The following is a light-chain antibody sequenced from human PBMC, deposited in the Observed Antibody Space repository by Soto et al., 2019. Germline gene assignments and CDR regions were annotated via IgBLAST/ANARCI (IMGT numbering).Light chain of an antibody. CDR3: SAYTARSSLV. J-gene: IGLJ3*02. V-gene: IGLV2-14*01. Sequence: QSVLTQPASVSGSAGQSITISCSGTMRDVGAYNLVSWYQQHPGTAPKRIIYEVRNRPSGISSRFSGSMSGNTASLTISGLQSEDEGDYYCSAYTARSSLVFGGGTKVTVL. CDR2: EVR. CDR1: MRDVGAYNL.